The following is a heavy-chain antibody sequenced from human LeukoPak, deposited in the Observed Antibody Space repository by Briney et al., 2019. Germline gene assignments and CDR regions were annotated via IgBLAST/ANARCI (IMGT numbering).Heavy chain of an antibody. D-gene: IGHD3-3*01. Sequence: ASVKASYKASGYTFTSYGISWVRQAPGQGLEWVGWISAYNGNTNYAQKLQGRVTMTTDTSTSTAYMELRSLRSDDTAVYYCAIDPDDYDFWSGYGRGGFDYWGQGTLVTVSS. J-gene: IGHJ4*02. CDR3: AIDPDDYDFWSGYGRGGFDY. CDR1: GYTFTSYG. V-gene: IGHV1-18*01. CDR2: ISAYNGNT.